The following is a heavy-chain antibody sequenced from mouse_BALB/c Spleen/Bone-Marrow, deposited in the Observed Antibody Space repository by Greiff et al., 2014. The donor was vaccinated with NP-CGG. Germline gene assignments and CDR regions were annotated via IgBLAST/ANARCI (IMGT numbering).Heavy chain of an antibody. J-gene: IGHJ3*01. Sequence: EVQLVESGAELVKPGASVKLSCTASGFNIKDTYMHWVKQRPEQGLEWIGRIDPANGNTKYDPKFRGKATITADTSSNTAYLQLSSLTSEDTAVDYCANYYYGSSLFAYWGQGTLVTVSA. D-gene: IGHD1-1*01. CDR3: ANYYYGSSLFAY. CDR1: GFNIKDTY. CDR2: IDPANGNT. V-gene: IGHV14-3*02.